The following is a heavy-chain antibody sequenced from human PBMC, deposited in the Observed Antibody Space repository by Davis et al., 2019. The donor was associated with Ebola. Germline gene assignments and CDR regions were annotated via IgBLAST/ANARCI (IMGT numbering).Heavy chain of an antibody. CDR1: GYTFNTYW. Sequence: GESLKISCKTSGYTFNTYWIAWVRQVPGKGLEWMGSIYPGDSSTSYSPSFQGQVTISVDKSISTAYLQWSTLKASDTAMYYCARLNLGRYYELWSGFAGMDVWGQGTTVIVSS. CDR2: IYPGDSST. D-gene: IGHD3-3*01. V-gene: IGHV5-51*01. J-gene: IGHJ6*02. CDR3: ARLNLGRYYELWSGFAGMDV.